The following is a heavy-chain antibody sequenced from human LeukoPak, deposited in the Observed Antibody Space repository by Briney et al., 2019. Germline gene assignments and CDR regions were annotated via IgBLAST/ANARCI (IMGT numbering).Heavy chain of an antibody. J-gene: IGHJ4*02. CDR1: GFTFNNFA. Sequence: GGSLRLSCAASGFTFNNFAMTWVRQAPVKGLQWVSAITESGGGTYYADSVKGRFAISRDNSKNMLYLQMNRLRAEDTAVYYCTKDWSASYWGQGTLVTVSS. V-gene: IGHV3-23*01. CDR3: TKDWSASY. CDR2: ITESGGGT.